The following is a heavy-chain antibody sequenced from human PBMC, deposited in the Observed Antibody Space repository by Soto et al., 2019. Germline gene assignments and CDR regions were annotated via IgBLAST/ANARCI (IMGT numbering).Heavy chain of an antibody. V-gene: IGHV4-31*03. J-gene: IGHJ4*02. CDR3: ACFYGSGSYLGSYYFDY. CDR1: GGSISSGGYY. Sequence: QVQLQESGPGLVKPSQTLSLTCTVSGGSISSGGYYWSWIRQHPGKGLEWIGYIYYSGSTYYNPSLKSRVTISVNTSKNQFSLKLSSVTAADTAVYYCACFYGSGSYLGSYYFDYWGQGTLVTVSS. CDR2: IYYSGST. D-gene: IGHD3-10*01.